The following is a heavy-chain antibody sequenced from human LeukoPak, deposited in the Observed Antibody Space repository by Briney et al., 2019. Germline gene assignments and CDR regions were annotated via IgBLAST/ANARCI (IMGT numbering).Heavy chain of an antibody. CDR2: ISYDGSNK. CDR3: LRDRGYSTYDC. V-gene: IGHV3-30*04. Sequence: GGSLRLSCAASGFTFSVYTMHWVRQAPGKGLEWVAIISYDGSNKYYADSVEGRFTISGDNAKNSVYLQMNNLRAEDTAVYYCLRDRGYSTYDCWGQGTLVTVSS. D-gene: IGHD6-13*01. CDR1: GFTFSVYT. J-gene: IGHJ4*02.